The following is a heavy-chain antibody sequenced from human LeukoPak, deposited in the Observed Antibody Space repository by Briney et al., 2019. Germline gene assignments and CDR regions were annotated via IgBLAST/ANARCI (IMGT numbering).Heavy chain of an antibody. CDR2: INHSGST. CDR1: GGSFSGYY. J-gene: IGHJ5*02. V-gene: IGHV4-34*01. D-gene: IGHD2-8*01. CDR3: ARDIVLSLFDP. Sequence: SETLSLTCAVHGGSFSGYYWSWIRQPPGKGLEWIGEINHSGSTNYNPSLKSRVTIPVDTSKNQFSLKLSSVTAADTAVYYCARDIVLSLFDPWGQGTLVTVSS.